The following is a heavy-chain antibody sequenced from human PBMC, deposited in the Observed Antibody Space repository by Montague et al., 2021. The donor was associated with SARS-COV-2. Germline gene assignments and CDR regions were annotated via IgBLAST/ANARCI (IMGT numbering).Heavy chain of an antibody. CDR2: INYTGSS. CDR1: GGSVSSGSFY. D-gene: IGHD3-9*01. Sequence: SETLSLTCTVSGGSVSSGSFYWSWIRQPPGKGLELIGYINYTGSSNYNPSLKSRVTISVDTSKNQFSLKLSSVTAADTAVYYCASLRASAGILTAFQGVTYFYGMDVWGQGTTVTVSS. J-gene: IGHJ6*02. CDR3: ASLRASAGILTAFQGVTYFYGMDV. V-gene: IGHV4-61*01.